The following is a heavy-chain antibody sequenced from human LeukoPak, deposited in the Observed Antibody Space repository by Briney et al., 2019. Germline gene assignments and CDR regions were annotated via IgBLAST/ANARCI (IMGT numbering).Heavy chain of an antibody. CDR1: GFTVSSNY. CDR3: AKGFHYYDSSGYYN. V-gene: IGHV3-9*01. CDR2: ISWNSGSI. J-gene: IGHJ4*02. Sequence: GGSLRLSCAASGFTVSSNYMSWVRQAPGKGLEWVSGISWNSGSIGYADSVKGRFTISRDNAKNSLYLQMNSLRAEDTALYYCAKGFHYYDSSGYYNWGQGTLVTVSS. D-gene: IGHD3-22*01.